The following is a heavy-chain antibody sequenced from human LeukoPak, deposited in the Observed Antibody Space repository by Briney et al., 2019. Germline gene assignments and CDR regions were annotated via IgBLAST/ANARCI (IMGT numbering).Heavy chain of an antibody. J-gene: IGHJ4*02. CDR1: GFTFSTFA. Sequence: GGSLRLSCEASGFTFSTFAMIWVRQPPGKGLEWVSSIFPSGGEIHYADSVRGRFTISRDNSESTLSLQMNSLRAEDTAIYYCATYRQVLLPFESWGQGTLVTVSS. CDR3: ATYRQVLLPFES. CDR2: IFPSGGEI. V-gene: IGHV3-23*01. D-gene: IGHD2/OR15-2a*01.